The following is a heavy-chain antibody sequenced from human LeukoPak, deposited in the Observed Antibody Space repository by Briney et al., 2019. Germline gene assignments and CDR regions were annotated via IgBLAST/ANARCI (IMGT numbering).Heavy chain of an antibody. D-gene: IGHD6-6*01. J-gene: IGHJ6*02. CDR3: ARESGSSSSDYYYGMDV. CDR1: GYTFTSYY. Sequence: GASVKVSCKASGYTFTSYYMHWVRQAPGQGLEWMGVINPSGGSTSYAQKFQGRVTMTRDTSTSTVYMELSSLRSEDTAVYYCARESGSSSSDYYYGMDVWGQGTTGTVS. V-gene: IGHV1-46*01. CDR2: INPSGGST.